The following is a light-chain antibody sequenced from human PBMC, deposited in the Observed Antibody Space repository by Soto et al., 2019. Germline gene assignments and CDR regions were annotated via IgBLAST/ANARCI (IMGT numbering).Light chain of an antibody. CDR3: MQGTHWPWT. CDR2: KVS. CDR1: QSLVDSDGSTY. J-gene: IGKJ1*01. Sequence: DVVMTQSPPSLPVTLGQPASISCRSGQSLVDSDGSTYLSWFQQRPGQAPRRLIYKVSNRDSGVPDRFNGSGSGTDFTLTISRVEAEDVRVYYCMQGTHWPWTFGEGTKVEIK. V-gene: IGKV2-30*01.